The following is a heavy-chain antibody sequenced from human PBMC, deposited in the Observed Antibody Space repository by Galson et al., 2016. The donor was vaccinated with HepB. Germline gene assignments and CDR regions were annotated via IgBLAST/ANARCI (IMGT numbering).Heavy chain of an antibody. CDR2: IYSGGSI. CDR3: ATSPSRGV. Sequence: SLRLSCAASGFAVSNNYMSWVRQAPGKGLEGVSVIYSGGSIQYADSVKGRFTISRDNSKNTLYLQMNSLRAEDTAVYYCATSPSRGVWGQGTTVTVSS. D-gene: IGHD2-2*01. V-gene: IGHV3-53*01. CDR1: GFAVSNNY. J-gene: IGHJ6*02.